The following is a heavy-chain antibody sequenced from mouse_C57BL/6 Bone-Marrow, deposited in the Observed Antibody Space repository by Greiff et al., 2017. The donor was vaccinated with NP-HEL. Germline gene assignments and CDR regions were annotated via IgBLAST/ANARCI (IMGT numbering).Heavy chain of an antibody. D-gene: IGHD1-1*01. J-gene: IGHJ1*03. CDR2: IYPGGGYT. V-gene: IGHV1-63*01. Sequence: VQGVESGAELVRPGTSVKMSCKASGYTFTNYWIGWAKQRPGHGLEWIGDIYPGGGYTNYNEKFKGKATLTADKSSSTAYMQFSSLTSEDSAIYYCARLGGSSYDWYFDVWGTGTTVTVSS. CDR3: ARLGGSSYDWYFDV. CDR1: GYTFTNYW.